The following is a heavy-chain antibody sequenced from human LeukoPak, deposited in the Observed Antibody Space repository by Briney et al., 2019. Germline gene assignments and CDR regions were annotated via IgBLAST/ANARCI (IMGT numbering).Heavy chain of an antibody. Sequence: ASVKASCKASGYTLTDYYMHWVRQAPGQGLEWMGWINPNSGDTNCAQKFQGRVTMTRDTSISTAYMELSRLRSDDTAVYYCARDGNFDYWGQGTLVTVSS. CDR2: INPNSGDT. V-gene: IGHV1-2*02. J-gene: IGHJ4*02. CDR3: ARDGNFDY. CDR1: GYTLTDYY.